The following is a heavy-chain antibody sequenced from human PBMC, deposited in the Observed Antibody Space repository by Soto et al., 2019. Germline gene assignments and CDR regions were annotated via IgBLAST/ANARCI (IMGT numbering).Heavy chain of an antibody. V-gene: IGHV4-34*01. J-gene: IGHJ4*02. CDR3: ASAGYCSSTSCHYFDD. D-gene: IGHD2-2*01. CDR2: INHSGST. Sequence: SETLSLTCAVYGGSFSGYYWSWIRQPPGKGLEWIGEINHSGSTNYNPSLKSRVTISVDTSKNQFSLKLSSVTAADTAVYYCASAGYCSSTSCHYFDDWGQGTLVTVSS. CDR1: GGSFSGYY.